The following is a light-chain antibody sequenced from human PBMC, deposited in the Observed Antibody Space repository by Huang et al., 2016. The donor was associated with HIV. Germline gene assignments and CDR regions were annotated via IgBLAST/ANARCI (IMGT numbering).Light chain of an antibody. CDR1: HSVSSN. Sequence: ERVMTQSPATLSVAPGERVTLSCRASHSVSSNLAWYQQKTGQAPRLLIHGASTRATGIPARFSGSGSGTEFTLAISILQSEDSGVYFCQQYDNWPLTFGQGTRLEIK. V-gene: IGKV3-15*01. J-gene: IGKJ5*01. CDR2: GAS. CDR3: QQYDNWPLT.